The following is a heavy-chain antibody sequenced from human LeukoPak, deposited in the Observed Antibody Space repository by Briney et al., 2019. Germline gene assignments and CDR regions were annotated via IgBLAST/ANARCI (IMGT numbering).Heavy chain of an antibody. CDR3: AREGGYSSGWKGNWFDP. D-gene: IGHD6-19*01. Sequence: PSETLSLTCTVSGGSISSYYWSWIRQPPGKGLEWIGYIYYSGSTNYNPSLKSRVTISVDTSKNQFSPKLSSVTAADTAVYYCAREGGYSSGWKGNWFDPWGQGTLVTVSS. J-gene: IGHJ5*02. CDR1: GGSISSYY. V-gene: IGHV4-59*13. CDR2: IYYSGST.